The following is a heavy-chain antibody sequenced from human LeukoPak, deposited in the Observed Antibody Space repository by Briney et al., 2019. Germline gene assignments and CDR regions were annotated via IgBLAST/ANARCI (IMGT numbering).Heavy chain of an antibody. D-gene: IGHD3-22*01. V-gene: IGHV1-69*13. J-gene: IGHJ4*02. CDR2: IIPIFGTA. CDR1: GGTFSTYYA. Sequence: GASVKVSCKASGGTFSTYYAISWVRQAPGQGLEWMGGIIPIFGTANYAQKFQGRVTITADESTSTAYMELSSLRSEDTAVYYCARVGGRGYYDSSGYYYDYWGQGTLVTVSS. CDR3: ARVGGRGYYDSSGYYYDY.